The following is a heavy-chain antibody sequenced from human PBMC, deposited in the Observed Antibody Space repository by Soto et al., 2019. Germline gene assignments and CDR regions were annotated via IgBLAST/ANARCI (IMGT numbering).Heavy chain of an antibody. CDR3: ARRYGVYFDY. CDR2: IYSTGST. Sequence: SETLSLTCTVSGGSIGLYYWSWIRQPPGKGLEWIGYIYSTGSTNYNPSLKSRVTISVDTSKNQFSLKLSSVTAADTAVYYCARRYGVYFDYWGQGTLVTVSS. J-gene: IGHJ4*02. V-gene: IGHV4-59*08. D-gene: IGHD4-17*01. CDR1: GGSIGLYY.